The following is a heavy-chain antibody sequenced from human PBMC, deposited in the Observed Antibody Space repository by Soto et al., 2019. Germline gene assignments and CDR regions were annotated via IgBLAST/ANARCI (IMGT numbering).Heavy chain of an antibody. J-gene: IGHJ4*02. V-gene: IGHV3-23*01. CDR3: AKKVNSGPGSQYFDY. D-gene: IGHD3-10*01. Sequence: ETLSLTCSVSGVTMSYGGYSMSWVRQAPGKRLEWVSGFRSSGDGGTTYYADSVKGRFTISRDNSKNTLFLQMNSLRAEDTAIYYCAKKVNSGPGSQYFDYWGQGTLVTVSS. CDR2: FRSSGDGGTT. CDR1: GVTMSYGGYS.